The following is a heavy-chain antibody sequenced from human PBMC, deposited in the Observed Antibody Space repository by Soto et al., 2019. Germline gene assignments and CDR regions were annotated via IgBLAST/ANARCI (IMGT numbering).Heavy chain of an antibody. Sequence: EVQLVESGGGLVQPGGSLRLSCAASGFTFSSYSMNWVRQAPGKGLEWVSYISSSSSTIYYADSVKGRFTISRDNAKNSLYLQMNSLRAEDTAVYYCASICSGGSCYSAGGLDYWGQGTLVTVSS. CDR3: ASICSGGSCYSAGGLDY. J-gene: IGHJ4*02. CDR2: ISSSSSTI. V-gene: IGHV3-48*01. CDR1: GFTFSSYS. D-gene: IGHD2-15*01.